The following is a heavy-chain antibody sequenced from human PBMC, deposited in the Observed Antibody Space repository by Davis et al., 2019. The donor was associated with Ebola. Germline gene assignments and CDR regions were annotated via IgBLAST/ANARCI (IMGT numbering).Heavy chain of an antibody. J-gene: IGHJ4*02. D-gene: IGHD4-23*01. CDR1: GYTFTSYY. V-gene: IGHV1-2*02. CDR3: TRGSVERGLEY. CDR2: INPKNSGT. Sequence: ASVKVSCKASGYTFTSYYIHWVRQAPGQGLEWMGWINPKNSGTNYAQKFQDRVTVTRDTSISTAYMELTSLTSDDTAVYYCTRGSVERGLEYWGQGTLVTVSS.